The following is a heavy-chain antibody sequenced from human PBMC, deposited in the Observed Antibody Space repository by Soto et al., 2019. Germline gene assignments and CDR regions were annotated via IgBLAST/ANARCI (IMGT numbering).Heavy chain of an antibody. CDR1: GGSISSYY. J-gene: IGHJ4*02. D-gene: IGHD6-6*01. Sequence: SETLSLTCTVSGGSISSYYWSWIRQPPGKGLEWIGYIYYSGSTNYNPSLKSRVTISVDTSKNQFSLKLGSVTAADTAVYYCAREAGYSSSSPLDYWGQGTLVTVSS. V-gene: IGHV4-59*01. CDR3: AREAGYSSSSPLDY. CDR2: IYYSGST.